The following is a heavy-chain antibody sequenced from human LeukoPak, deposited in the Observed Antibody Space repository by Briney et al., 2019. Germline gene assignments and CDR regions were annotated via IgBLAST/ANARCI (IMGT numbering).Heavy chain of an antibody. CDR2: IYYSGST. CDR1: VGSISSYY. Sequence: PSKTLSLTCTVSVGSISSYYWSWIRQPPGKGLEWIGYIYYSGSTNYNPSLKSRVTISVDTSKNQFSLKLSSVTAADTAVYYCAREVVGYYYDSSGYYSDYFDYWGQGTLVTVSS. J-gene: IGHJ4*02. V-gene: IGHV4-59*12. D-gene: IGHD3-22*01. CDR3: AREVVGYYYDSSGYYSDYFDY.